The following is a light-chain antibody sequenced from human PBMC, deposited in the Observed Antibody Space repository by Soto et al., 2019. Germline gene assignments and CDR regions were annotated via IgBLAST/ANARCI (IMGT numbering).Light chain of an antibody. Sequence: EIVLTQSPGTLSLSPGERATLSCRASQSVPKNYLAWYQQKSGQAPRLLIYDVSIRATGIPDRFSGGGSGTDFTLTLSRLEPDDVAVYYCHQYANYPQTFGQGTRGEIK. V-gene: IGKV3-20*01. CDR3: HQYANYPQT. J-gene: IGKJ1*01. CDR2: DVS. CDR1: QSVPKNY.